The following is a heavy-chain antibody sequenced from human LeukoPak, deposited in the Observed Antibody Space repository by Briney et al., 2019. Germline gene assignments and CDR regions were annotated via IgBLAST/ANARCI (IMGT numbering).Heavy chain of an antibody. V-gene: IGHV3-23*01. Sequence: GGSLRLSCAASGFTFSSYAMNWVRQAPGKGVGWVSAISGSSGSTYYADSVKGRFTISRDNSKNTLYLQMNSLRAEDTALYYCAKEAGAVAVNWGQGTPVTVSS. J-gene: IGHJ4*02. CDR1: GFTFSSYA. D-gene: IGHD6-19*01. CDR2: ISGSSGST. CDR3: AKEAGAVAVN.